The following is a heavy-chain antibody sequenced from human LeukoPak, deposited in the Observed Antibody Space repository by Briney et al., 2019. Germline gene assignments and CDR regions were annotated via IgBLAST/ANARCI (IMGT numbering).Heavy chain of an antibody. CDR1: GYTFTGYY. Sequence: GASVEVSCKASGYTFTGYYMHCVRQAPGQGLEWMGWINPNSGGTNYAQKFQGRVTMTRDTSISTAYMELSRLRSDDTAVYYCARVGLQTGDDAFDIWGQGTMVTASS. D-gene: IGHD4-11*01. CDR3: ARVGLQTGDDAFDI. V-gene: IGHV1-2*02. J-gene: IGHJ3*02. CDR2: INPNSGGT.